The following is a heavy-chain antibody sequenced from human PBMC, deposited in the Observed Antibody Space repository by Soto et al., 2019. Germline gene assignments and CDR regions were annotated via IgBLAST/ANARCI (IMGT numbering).Heavy chain of an antibody. J-gene: IGHJ6*03. CDR2: IYPGDSDT. CDR3: ARQKYCSSTSCSGDYYYYMDV. V-gene: IGHV5-51*01. D-gene: IGHD2-2*01. CDR1: GYSFTSYW. Sequence: GESLKISCKGSGYSFTSYWIGWVRQMPGKGLEWMGIIYPGDSDTRYSPSFQGQVTISADKSISTAYLQWSSLKASDTAMYYCARQKYCSSTSCSGDYYYYMDVWGKGTTVTVSS.